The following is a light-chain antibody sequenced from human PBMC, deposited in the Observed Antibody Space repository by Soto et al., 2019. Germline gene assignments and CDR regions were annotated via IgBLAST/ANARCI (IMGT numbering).Light chain of an antibody. J-gene: IGLJ1*01. CDR3: SSYAGSNIYV. CDR1: SSDVGAYKY. V-gene: IGLV2-8*01. CDR2: EVT. Sequence: QSALTQPPSASGSPGQSLTISCTGTSSDVGAYKYVSWYQQYPGKAPKLMIYEVTKWPSGVPDRFSGSKSGNTASLTVSGLQAEDEADYYCSSYAGSNIYVFGTGTKVTVL.